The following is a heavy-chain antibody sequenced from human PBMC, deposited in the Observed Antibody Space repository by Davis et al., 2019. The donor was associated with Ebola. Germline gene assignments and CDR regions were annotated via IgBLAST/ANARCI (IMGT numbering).Heavy chain of an antibody. CDR1: GFTFSSYG. CDR3: ARDYYDSSGFYYNPARIDP. Sequence: GGSLRLSCAASGFTFSSYGIHWVRQAPGKGLEWVASISYDGRNEYYADYVKGRFTISRDNSKNTLYLQMNSLRPEDTAVYYCARDYYDSSGFYYNPARIDPWGQGTLVTVSS. J-gene: IGHJ5*02. D-gene: IGHD3-22*01. V-gene: IGHV3-30*03. CDR2: ISYDGRNE.